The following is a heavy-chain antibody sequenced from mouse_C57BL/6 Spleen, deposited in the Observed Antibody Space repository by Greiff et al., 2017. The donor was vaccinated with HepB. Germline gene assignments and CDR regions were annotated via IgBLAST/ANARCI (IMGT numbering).Heavy chain of an antibody. CDR1: GYTFTDYE. CDR3: TELGRGY. CDR2: IDPETGGT. Sequence: QVHVKQSGAELVRPGASVTLSCKASGYTFTDYEMHWVKQTPVHGLEWIGAIDPETGGTAYNQKFKGKAILTADKSSSTAYMELRSLTSEDSAVYYCTELGRGYWGQGTTLTVSS. J-gene: IGHJ2*01. D-gene: IGHD4-1*01. V-gene: IGHV1-15*01.